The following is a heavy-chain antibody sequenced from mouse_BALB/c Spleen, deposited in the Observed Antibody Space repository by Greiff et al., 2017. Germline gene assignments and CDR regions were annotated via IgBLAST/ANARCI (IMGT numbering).Heavy chain of an antibody. CDR3: ARFTTRYYAMDY. V-gene: IGHV3-2*02. Sequence: EVKLEESGPGLVKPSQSLSLTCTVTGYSITSDYAWNWIRQFPGNKLEWMGYISYSGSTSYNPSLKSRISITRDTSKNQFFLQLNSVTTEDTATYYCARFTTRYYAMDYWGQGTSVTVSS. CDR1: GYSITSDYA. CDR2: ISYSGST. D-gene: IGHD1-1*01. J-gene: IGHJ4*01.